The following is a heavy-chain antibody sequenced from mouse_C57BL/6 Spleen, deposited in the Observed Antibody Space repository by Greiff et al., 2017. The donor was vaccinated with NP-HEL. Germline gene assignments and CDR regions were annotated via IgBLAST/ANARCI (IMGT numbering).Heavy chain of an antibody. CDR1: GYAFTNYL. D-gene: IGHD1-1*01. V-gene: IGHV1-54*01. Sequence: QVQLQQSGAELVRPGTSVKVSCKASGYAFTNYLIEWVKQRPGQGLEWIGVINPGSGGTNYNEKFKGKATLTADKSSSTAYMQLSSLTPEDSAVYFCAKGTVEYYFDYWGQGTTLTVSS. CDR2: INPGSGGT. CDR3: AKGTVEYYFDY. J-gene: IGHJ2*01.